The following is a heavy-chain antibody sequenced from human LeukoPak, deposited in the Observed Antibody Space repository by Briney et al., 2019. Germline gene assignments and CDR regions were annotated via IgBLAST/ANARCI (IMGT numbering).Heavy chain of an antibody. CDR1: GYTFTSYY. Sequence: EASVKVSCNASGYTFTSYYMHWVRQAPEHGLEWIGIINPSVGSTSYAQKFQGRVTLTRDTSTSTVYMGLSSLRSEDTAVYYCARASDSSGYYAPQHYFDNWGQGTLGTVSS. J-gene: IGHJ4*02. D-gene: IGHD3-22*01. CDR3: ARASDSSGYYAPQHYFDN. V-gene: IGHV1-46*03. CDR2: INPSVGST.